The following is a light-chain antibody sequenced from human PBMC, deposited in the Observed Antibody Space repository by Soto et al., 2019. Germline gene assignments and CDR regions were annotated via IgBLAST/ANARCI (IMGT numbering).Light chain of an antibody. V-gene: IGLV6-57*02. Sequence: NFMLTQPHSVSESPGKTVTISCTGSSGSIASNYVQWYRQRPGSAPTTVIYEDNQRPSGVPDRFSGSIDSSSNSAPLTISGLKTEDEADYYCQSYDSSNVVFGGGTKLTVL. CDR1: SGSIASNY. J-gene: IGLJ2*01. CDR3: QSYDSSNVV. CDR2: EDN.